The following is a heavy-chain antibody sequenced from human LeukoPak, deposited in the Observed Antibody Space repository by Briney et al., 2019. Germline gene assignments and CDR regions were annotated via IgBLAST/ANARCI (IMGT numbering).Heavy chain of an antibody. CDR1: GFTVSTNY. J-gene: IGHJ6*02. V-gene: IGHV3-23*01. D-gene: IGHD4-11*01. Sequence: PGGSLRLSCAASGFTVSTNYMSWVRQAPGKGLEWVSAISGSGGSTYYADSVKGRFTISRDNSKNTLYLQMNSLRAEDTAVYYCAKEGDGSQTTVTPDFYYYYGMDVWGQGTTVTVSS. CDR2: ISGSGGST. CDR3: AKEGDGSQTTVTPDFYYYYGMDV.